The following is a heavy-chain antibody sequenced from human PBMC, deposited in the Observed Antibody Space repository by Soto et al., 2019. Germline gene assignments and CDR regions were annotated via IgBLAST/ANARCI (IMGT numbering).Heavy chain of an antibody. Sequence: QVQLQESGPGLVKPSQTLSLTCTVSGGSISSGGYYWSWIRQHPGKGLEWIGYIYYSGSTYYNPSLKSRVPXXVXTXRNQSSLKLSAVTAADTAVYYCARERAAAGGVWFDPWGQGTLVTVSS. CDR2: IYYSGST. CDR1: GGSISSGGYY. D-gene: IGHD6-13*01. J-gene: IGHJ5*02. CDR3: ARERAAAGGVWFDP. V-gene: IGHV4-31*03.